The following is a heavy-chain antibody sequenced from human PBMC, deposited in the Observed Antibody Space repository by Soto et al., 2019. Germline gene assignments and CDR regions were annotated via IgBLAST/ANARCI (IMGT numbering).Heavy chain of an antibody. CDR2: IWYDGSNK. J-gene: IGHJ6*02. D-gene: IGHD6-13*01. Sequence: GGSVRLFCAASGFTFSSYGMHWVRQAPGKGLEWVAVIWYDGSNKYYADSVKGRFTISRDNSKNTLYLQMNSLRAEDTAVYYCARWAAADYYYGMDVWGQGTTVTVSS. V-gene: IGHV3-33*01. CDR3: ARWAAADYYYGMDV. CDR1: GFTFSSYG.